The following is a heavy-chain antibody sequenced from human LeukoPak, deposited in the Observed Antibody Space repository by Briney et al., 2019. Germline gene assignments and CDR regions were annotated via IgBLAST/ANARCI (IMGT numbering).Heavy chain of an antibody. Sequence: GGSLRLSCAASGFTFSSYGMHWVRQAPGKGLEWVAVISYDGSNKYYADFVKGRFTISRDNSKNTLYLQMNSLSAEDTAVYYCARDGLTYYYDSSGHDDAFAIWGQGTMVTVSS. CDR3: ARDGLTYYYDSSGHDDAFAI. V-gene: IGHV3-30*03. CDR2: ISYDGSNK. CDR1: GFTFSSYG. D-gene: IGHD3-22*01. J-gene: IGHJ3*02.